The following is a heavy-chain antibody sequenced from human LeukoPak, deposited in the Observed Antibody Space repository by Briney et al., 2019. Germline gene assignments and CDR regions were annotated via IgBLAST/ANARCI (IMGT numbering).Heavy chain of an antibody. CDR3: ARGRGQRYSSSPWPHNYYYYYYMDV. D-gene: IGHD6-6*01. J-gene: IGHJ6*03. V-gene: IGHV4-59*08. Sequence: SETLSLTCTVSGGSISSYYRSWIRQPPGKGLEWIGYIYYSGSTNYNPSLKSRVTISVDTSKNQFSLKLSSVTAADTAVYYCARGRGQRYSSSPWPHNYYYYYYMDVWGKGTTVTVSS. CDR1: GGSISSYY. CDR2: IYYSGST.